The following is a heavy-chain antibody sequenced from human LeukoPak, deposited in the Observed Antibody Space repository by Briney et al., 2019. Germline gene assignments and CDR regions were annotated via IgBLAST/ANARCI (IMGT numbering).Heavy chain of an antibody. D-gene: IGHD3-22*01. CDR3: AKDVKGYYYDSSPVGY. Sequence: PGRSLRLSCAASGFTFSSYAMHWVRQAPGKGLEWVAVISYDGSNKYYADSVKGRFTISRDNSKNTLYLQMNSLRAEDTAVYYCAKDVKGYYYDSSPVGYWGQGTLVTVSS. V-gene: IGHV3-30-3*01. CDR2: ISYDGSNK. CDR1: GFTFSSYA. J-gene: IGHJ4*02.